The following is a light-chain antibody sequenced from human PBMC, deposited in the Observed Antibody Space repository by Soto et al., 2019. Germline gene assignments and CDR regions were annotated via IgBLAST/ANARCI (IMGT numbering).Light chain of an antibody. CDR3: QKYNNLPPGT. CDR2: GAS. Sequence: EIVMTQSPATLSVSPGERATLSCRASQSVSSNLAWYQQKPGQAPRLLIYGASTRATGIPARFSGSGSGTEFALTISSLRYEDFAVYYCQKYNNLPPGTFGQGTKLEIK. V-gene: IGKV3-15*01. CDR1: QSVSSN. J-gene: IGKJ2*01.